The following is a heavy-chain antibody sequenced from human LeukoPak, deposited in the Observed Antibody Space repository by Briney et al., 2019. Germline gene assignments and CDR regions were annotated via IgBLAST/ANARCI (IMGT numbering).Heavy chain of an antibody. CDR1: EFTFSSYS. J-gene: IGHJ4*02. V-gene: IGHV3-21*01. D-gene: IGHD3-3*01. CDR2: ISSSSSYI. CDR3: ASSRFLEWLNPFDY. Sequence: GGSLRLSCAASEFTFSSYSMNWVRQAPGKGLEWVSSISSSSSYINYADSVKGRFTISRDNAKNSLYLQMNSLRAEDTAVYYCASSRFLEWLNPFDYWGQGTLVTVSS.